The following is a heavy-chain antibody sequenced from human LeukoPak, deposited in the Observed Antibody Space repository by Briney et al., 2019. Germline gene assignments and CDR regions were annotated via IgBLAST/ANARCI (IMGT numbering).Heavy chain of an antibody. D-gene: IGHD5-18*01. J-gene: IGHJ4*02. CDR1: GSSISSSSYY. V-gene: IGHV4-39*07. Sequence: PSETLSLTCTVSGSSISSSSYYWGWIRQPPGKGLEWIGGIYYSGSTYYNPSLKSRVTISLDTSKNQFSLNLSSVTAADTAVYYCARAKNTAMITRWGQGTLVTVSS. CDR2: IYYSGST. CDR3: ARAKNTAMITR.